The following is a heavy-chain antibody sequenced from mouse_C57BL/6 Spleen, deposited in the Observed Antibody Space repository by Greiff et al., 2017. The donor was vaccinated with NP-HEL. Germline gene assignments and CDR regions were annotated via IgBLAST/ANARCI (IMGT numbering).Heavy chain of an antibody. V-gene: IGHV1-52*01. CDR3: ARGGFHYGNLYAMDY. J-gene: IGHJ4*01. Sequence: QVQLQQPGAELVRPGSSVKLSCKASGYTFTSYWMHWVKQRPIQGLEWIGNIDPSDSETHYNQKFKDKATLTVDKSSSTAYMQLSSLTSEDSAVYYCARGGFHYGNLYAMDYWGQGTSVTVSS. CDR2: IDPSDSET. D-gene: IGHD2-1*01. CDR1: GYTFTSYW.